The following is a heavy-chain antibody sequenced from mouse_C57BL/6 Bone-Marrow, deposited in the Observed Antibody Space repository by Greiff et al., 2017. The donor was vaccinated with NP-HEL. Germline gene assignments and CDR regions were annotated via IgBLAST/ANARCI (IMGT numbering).Heavy chain of an antibody. Sequence: EVHLVESGPELVKPGASVKISCKASGYSFTGYYMNWVKQSPEKSLEWIGEINPSTGGTTYNQKFKAKATLTVDKSSSTAYMQLKSLTSEDSAVYYCAPLLRYPAWFAYWGQGTLVTVSA. J-gene: IGHJ3*01. V-gene: IGHV1-42*01. CDR3: APLLRYPAWFAY. D-gene: IGHD1-1*01. CDR2: INPSTGGT. CDR1: GYSFTGYY.